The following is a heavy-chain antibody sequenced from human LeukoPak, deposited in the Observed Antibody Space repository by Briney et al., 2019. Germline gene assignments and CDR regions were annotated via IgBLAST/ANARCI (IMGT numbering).Heavy chain of an antibody. CDR1: GYTFTSYD. CDR3: ARKQLGTYYYHGMDV. Sequence: ASVKVSCTASGYTFTSYDINWVRQATGQGLEWMGWMNPNSGNTGYAQKFQGRVTMTRDTSISTAYMELNSLRSEDTAVYYCARKQLGTYYYHGMDVWGQGITVTVSS. CDR2: MNPNSGNT. J-gene: IGHJ6*02. D-gene: IGHD6-6*01. V-gene: IGHV1-8*01.